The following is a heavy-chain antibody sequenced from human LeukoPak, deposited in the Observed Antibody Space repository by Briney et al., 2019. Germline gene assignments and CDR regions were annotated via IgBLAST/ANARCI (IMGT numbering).Heavy chain of an antibody. J-gene: IGHJ4*02. Sequence: PSETLSLTCTVSGYSISSGYYWSWIRPPAGKGLEWIGRIYPSGSTAYNPSLESRVTISVDTSKNQFSLNLNSVTAADTAVYYCARGGGSSPSYWGQGTLVTVSS. CDR2: IYPSGST. D-gene: IGHD6-6*01. CDR1: GYSISSGYY. V-gene: IGHV4-38-2*02. CDR3: ARGGGSSPSY.